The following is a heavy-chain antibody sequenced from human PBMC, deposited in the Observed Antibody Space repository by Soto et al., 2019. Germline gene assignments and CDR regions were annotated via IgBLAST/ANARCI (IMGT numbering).Heavy chain of an antibody. Sequence: QVQLVQSGAEVKKPGSSVKVSCKASGGTFSSYAISWVRQAPGQGLEWMGGIIPIFGTANYAQKFQGRVTIPADKSTSTAYMELSSLRSEDTAVYYCASQPRWLQLGYFDYWGQGTLVTVSS. CDR2: IIPIFGTA. V-gene: IGHV1-69*06. CDR3: ASQPRWLQLGYFDY. CDR1: GGTFSSYA. D-gene: IGHD5-12*01. J-gene: IGHJ4*02.